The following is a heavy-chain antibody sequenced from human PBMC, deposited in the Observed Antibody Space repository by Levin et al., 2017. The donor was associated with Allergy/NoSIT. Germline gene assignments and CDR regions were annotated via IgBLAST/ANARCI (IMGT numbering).Heavy chain of an antibody. CDR3: SKGGRLWGAPLPTTGMDV. V-gene: IGHV4-30-4*01. CDR2: IYYSGST. J-gene: IGHJ6*02. Sequence: SETLSLTCTVSGASISSDDYYWSWIRQPPGKGLEWIGYIYYSGSTYYNPSLKSRLTISVDTSKNQFSLKLSSVTAADTAVYYCSKGGRLWGAPLPTTGMDVWGQGTTVTVSS. CDR1: GASISSDDYY. D-gene: IGHD3-16*01.